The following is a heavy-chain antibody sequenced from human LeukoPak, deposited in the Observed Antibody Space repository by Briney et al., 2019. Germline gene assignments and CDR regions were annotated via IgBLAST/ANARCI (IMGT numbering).Heavy chain of an antibody. Sequence: GASVKVSCKASGYTFTGYYMHWVRQATGQGLEWMGWMNPNSGNTGYAQKFQGRVTMTRNTSISTAYMELSSLRSEDTAVYYCARWGYCSGGSCYDEYYFDYWGQGTLVTVSS. CDR1: GYTFTGYY. CDR3: ARWGYCSGGSCYDEYYFDY. CDR2: MNPNSGNT. V-gene: IGHV1-8*02. J-gene: IGHJ4*02. D-gene: IGHD2-15*01.